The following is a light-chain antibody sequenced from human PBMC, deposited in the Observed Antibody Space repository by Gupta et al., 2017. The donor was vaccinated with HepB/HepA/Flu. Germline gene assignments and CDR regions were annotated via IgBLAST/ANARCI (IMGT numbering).Light chain of an antibody. CDR2: KDS. CDR3: QSADSSGTYVV. V-gene: IGLV3-25*03. Sequence: SYELKQPPSVSVSPGQTARITCPGDALPKQYAYWYQQKPGQAPVLVIYKDSERPSGIPERFSGSSSGTTVTLTISGVQAEDEADYYCQSADSSGTYVVFGGGTKLTVL. CDR1: ALPKQY. J-gene: IGLJ2*01.